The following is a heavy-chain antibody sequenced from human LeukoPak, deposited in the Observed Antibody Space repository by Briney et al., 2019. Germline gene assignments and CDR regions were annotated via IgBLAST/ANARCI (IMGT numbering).Heavy chain of an antibody. CDR1: GYTFTDYY. Sequence: ASVKVSCKAAGYTFTDYYIQWVRQAPGQGLEWMGWINPNSGGTNCAQKFQGRVTVTRDTSISTVYMELSGLRSDDTAVYYCARGKSSFYWGQGTLVTVSS. CDR2: INPNSGGT. CDR3: ARGKSSFY. V-gene: IGHV1-2*02. J-gene: IGHJ4*02.